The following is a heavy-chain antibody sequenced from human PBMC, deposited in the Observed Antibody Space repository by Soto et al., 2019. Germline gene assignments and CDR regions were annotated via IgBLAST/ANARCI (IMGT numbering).Heavy chain of an antibody. CDR1: GGSISSSSYY. V-gene: IGHV4-39*01. Sequence: SETLSLTCAVSGGSISSSSYYWGWIRQPPGKGLEWIGSIYYSGSTYYTPSLESRLTISVDTSKNQFSLKLSSVTAADTAVYYCATSSLGYYYGMDVWGQGTTVTVSS. CDR2: IYYSGST. J-gene: IGHJ6*02. D-gene: IGHD2-2*01. CDR3: ATSSLGYYYGMDV.